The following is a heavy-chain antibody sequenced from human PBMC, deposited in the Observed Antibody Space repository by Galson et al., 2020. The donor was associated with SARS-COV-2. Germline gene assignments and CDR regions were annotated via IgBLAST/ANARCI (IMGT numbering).Heavy chain of an antibody. CDR2: IYYSGST. V-gene: IGHV4-59*08. CDR3: ARGGYYDFGFDP. D-gene: IGHD3-3*01. CDR1: GGSISSYY. J-gene: IGHJ5*02. Sequence: SETLSLTCTVSGGSISSYYWSWIRQPPGKGLEWIGYIYYSGSTNYNPSLKSRVTISVDTSKNQFSLKLSSVTAADTAVYYCARGGYYDFGFDPWGQGTLVTVSS.